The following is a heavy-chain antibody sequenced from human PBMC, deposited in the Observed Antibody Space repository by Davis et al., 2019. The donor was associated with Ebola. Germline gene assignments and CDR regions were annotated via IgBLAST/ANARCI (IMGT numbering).Heavy chain of an antibody. D-gene: IGHD3-16*01. CDR1: GFDFSNYA. CDR3: ARVQGVYYYYYYMDV. V-gene: IGHV4-34*01. Sequence: PGGSLRLSCAASGFDFSNYAMSWIRQPPGKGLEWIGEINHSGSTNYNPSLKSRVTISVDTSKNQFSLKLSSVTAADTAVYYCARVQGVYYYYYYMDVWGKGTTVTVSS. J-gene: IGHJ6*03. CDR2: INHSGST.